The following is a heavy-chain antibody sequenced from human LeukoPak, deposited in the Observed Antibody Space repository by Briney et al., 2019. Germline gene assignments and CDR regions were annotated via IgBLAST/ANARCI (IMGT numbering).Heavy chain of an antibody. CDR1: GGSISTSY. Sequence: SETLSLTYTISGGSISTSYWGWIRQPPGKGLGCLGYIYYSGRTNYNPSLKSRVTISIDSSENQLSLKLTSVSAADTAVYYCARMLGREAYPLDHWGQGTLVTVSS. CDR2: IYYSGRT. D-gene: IGHD3-16*01. J-gene: IGHJ4*02. V-gene: IGHV4-59*01. CDR3: ARMLGREAYPLDH.